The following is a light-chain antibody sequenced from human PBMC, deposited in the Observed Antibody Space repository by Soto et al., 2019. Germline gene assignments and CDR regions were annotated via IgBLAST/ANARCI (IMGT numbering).Light chain of an antibody. CDR1: HSFSSN. V-gene: IGKV3-15*01. CDR3: QQYNTCPRT. CDR2: GAS. J-gene: IGKJ2*02. Sequence: EIVMTHSPATLSVSPGERATLSCRARHSFSSNLAWYQQTPCQPPRLLIYGASTRATGIPARFSGSGSGTEFPLTISLLQSEEFVVYYCQQYNTCPRTFGQGTKLEIK.